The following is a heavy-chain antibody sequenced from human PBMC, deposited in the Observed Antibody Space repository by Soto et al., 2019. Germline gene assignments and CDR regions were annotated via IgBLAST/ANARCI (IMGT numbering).Heavy chain of an antibody. D-gene: IGHD3-22*01. V-gene: IGHV3-66*01. CDR3: ARERSSGPRTRFDY. CDR2: IYSGGST. Sequence: GGSLRLSCAASGFTVSSNYMSWVRQAPGKGLEWVSVIYSGGSTYYADSVKGRFTISRDNSKNTLYLQMNSLGAEDTAVYYCARERSSGPRTRFDYWGQGTLVTVSS. CDR1: GFTVSSNY. J-gene: IGHJ4*02.